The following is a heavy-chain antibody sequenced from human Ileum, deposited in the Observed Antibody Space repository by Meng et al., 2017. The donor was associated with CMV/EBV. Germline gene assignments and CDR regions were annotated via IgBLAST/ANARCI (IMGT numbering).Heavy chain of an antibody. J-gene: IGHJ5*02. Sequence: GGSLRLSCVAPGFTFSSYAMTWVRQAPGKGLEGVSTTSGTGATIYYADSVKGRFTISRDNSKNTLYLQMNNLRGEDTALYYCAKDRPSSYKGNPGEGWFDPWGQGTLVTVSS. V-gene: IGHV3-23*01. CDR1: GFTFSSYA. CDR2: TSGTGATI. CDR3: AKDRPSSYKGNPGEGWFDP. D-gene: IGHD3-10*01.